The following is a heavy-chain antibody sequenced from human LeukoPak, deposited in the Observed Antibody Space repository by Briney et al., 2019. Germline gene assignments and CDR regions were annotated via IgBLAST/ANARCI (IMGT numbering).Heavy chain of an antibody. CDR2: IDGSSRIS. Sequence: GGPLRLSCEASGFTFSSSAMTWVRQAPGKGLEWVSVIDGSSRISYYADSVKGRVTISRDNSKNTLYLQMNSLRAEDTAIYYCAARNYDILTGFNYWGQGTLVTVSS. CDR3: AARNYDILTGFNY. CDR1: GFTFSSSA. V-gene: IGHV3-23*01. J-gene: IGHJ4*02. D-gene: IGHD3-9*01.